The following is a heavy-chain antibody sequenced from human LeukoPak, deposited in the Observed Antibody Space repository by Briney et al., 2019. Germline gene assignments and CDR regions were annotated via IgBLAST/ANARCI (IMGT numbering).Heavy chain of an antibody. CDR3: AKARVAVAVHFDY. D-gene: IGHD6-19*01. Sequence: PGGSLRLSCAASGFTFSSYAMHWVRQAPGKGLEWVAVISYDGSNKYYADSVKGRFTISRDNSKNTLYLQMNSLRAEDTAVYYCAKARVAVAVHFDYWGQGTLVTVSS. CDR2: ISYDGSNK. V-gene: IGHV3-30-3*01. J-gene: IGHJ4*02. CDR1: GFTFSSYA.